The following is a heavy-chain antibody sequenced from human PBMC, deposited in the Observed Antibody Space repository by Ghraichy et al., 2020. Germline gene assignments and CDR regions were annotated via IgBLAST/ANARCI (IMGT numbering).Heavy chain of an antibody. Sequence: GGSLRLSCAASGFTFSDNYMDWVRQAPGKGLEWVGRTRNKANSYTTEYAASVKGRFTISRDDSKNSLYLQMNSLKTEDTAVYYCARDRGDFWSGSSYGMDVWGQGTTVTVSS. J-gene: IGHJ6*02. CDR2: TRNKANSYTT. D-gene: IGHD3-3*01. V-gene: IGHV3-72*01. CDR1: GFTFSDNY. CDR3: ARDRGDFWSGSSYGMDV.